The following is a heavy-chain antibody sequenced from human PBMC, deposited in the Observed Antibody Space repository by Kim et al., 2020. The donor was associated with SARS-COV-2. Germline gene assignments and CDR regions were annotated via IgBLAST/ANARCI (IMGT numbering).Heavy chain of an antibody. CDR2: T. J-gene: IGHJ4*02. Sequence: TTYRPSFQGQVTISADKSISTAYLQWGSLKSSDTAMYYCARRGQIGHFDYWGQGTLVTVSS. CDR3: ARRGQIGHFDY. V-gene: IGHV5-51*01.